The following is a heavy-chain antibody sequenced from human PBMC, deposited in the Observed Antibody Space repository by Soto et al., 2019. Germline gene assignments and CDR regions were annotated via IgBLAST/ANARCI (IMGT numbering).Heavy chain of an antibody. CDR3: ARSLNFYYDSSGYQPRLNAFDI. J-gene: IGHJ3*02. V-gene: IGHV1-2*04. D-gene: IGHD3-22*01. CDR1: GYTFTGYY. Sequence: GASVKVSCKASGYTFTGYYIHWVRQAPGQGLEWMGWINPNSGGTNYAQKFQGWVTMTRDTSISTAYMELSRLRSDDMAVYYFARSLNFYYDSSGYQPRLNAFDIWGQGTMVTVSS. CDR2: INPNSGGT.